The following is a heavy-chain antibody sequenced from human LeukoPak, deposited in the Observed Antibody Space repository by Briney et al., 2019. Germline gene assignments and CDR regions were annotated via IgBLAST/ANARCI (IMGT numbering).Heavy chain of an antibody. CDR3: ARDMEEDYGGRYFDY. CDR2: ISYDGSNK. J-gene: IGHJ4*02. D-gene: IGHD4-23*01. CDR1: GFTFSSYA. Sequence: PGGSLRLSCAASGFTFSSYAMHWVRQAPGKGLEWVAVISYDGSNKYYADSVKGRFTISRDNSKNTLYLQMNSLRAEDTAVYYCARDMEEDYGGRYFDYWGRGTLVTVSS. V-gene: IGHV3-30-3*01.